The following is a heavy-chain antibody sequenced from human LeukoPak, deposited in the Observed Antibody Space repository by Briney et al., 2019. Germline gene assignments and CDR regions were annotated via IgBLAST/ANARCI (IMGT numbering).Heavy chain of an antibody. CDR3: AKGVSRGVDPTGLEY. J-gene: IGHJ4*02. V-gene: IGHV3-23*01. D-gene: IGHD1-1*01. Sequence: PGGSLRLSCAASGFTFSSYAMSWVRQAPGKGLEWVSAISGSGGSTYYADSVKGRFTISRDNSKNTLFLQTNSMRPEDTAVYYCAKGVSRGVDPTGLEYWGQGTLVTVSS. CDR2: ISGSGGST. CDR1: GFTFSSYA.